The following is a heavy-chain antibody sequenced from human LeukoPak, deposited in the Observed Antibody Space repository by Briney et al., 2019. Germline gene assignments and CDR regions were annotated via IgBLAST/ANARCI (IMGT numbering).Heavy chain of an antibody. J-gene: IGHJ3*02. CDR3: ARLTRSGTAFDI. V-gene: IGHV1-46*01. D-gene: IGHD3-3*01. CDR2: SSPNGGST. CDR1: GYTLTNYY. Sequence: ASVKVSCKASGYTLTNYYIHWVRQAPGQGLEWMGISSPNGGSTSYAQQFQGRVTMTRDTSTSTVYMELTSLRSEDTALYYCARLTRSGTAFDIWGQGTMVTVSS.